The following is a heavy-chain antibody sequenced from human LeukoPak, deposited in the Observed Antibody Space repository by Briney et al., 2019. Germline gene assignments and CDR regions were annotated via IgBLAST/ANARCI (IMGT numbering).Heavy chain of an antibody. CDR3: AKRASGSGTSLYYFDY. V-gene: IGHV3-23*01. J-gene: IGHJ4*02. Sequence: GGSLRLSCAASGFTFSSYAMSWVRQAPGRGLEWVSVISNSAGSTFYADSVKGRFTISRDNSKNTLYLQMNSLRAEDTAVYYCAKRASGSGTSLYYFDYWGQGTLVTVSS. CDR2: ISNSAGST. D-gene: IGHD3-10*01. CDR1: GFTFSSYA.